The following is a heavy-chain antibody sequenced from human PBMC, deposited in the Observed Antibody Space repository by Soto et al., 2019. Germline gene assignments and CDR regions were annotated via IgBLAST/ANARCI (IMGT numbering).Heavy chain of an antibody. D-gene: IGHD3-22*01. J-gene: IGHJ6*02. Sequence: GGSLRLSCSASGFTFSSYAMHWVRQAPGKGLEYVSSISTNGGSTHYADSVKGRFTISRDNSKNTQYLQMSSLRADDTAVYYCVKGEYYYDSSGYYFLRVSMDVWGQGTTVTVSS. CDR1: GFTFSSYA. CDR2: ISTNGGST. V-gene: IGHV3-64D*06. CDR3: VKGEYYYDSSGYYFLRVSMDV.